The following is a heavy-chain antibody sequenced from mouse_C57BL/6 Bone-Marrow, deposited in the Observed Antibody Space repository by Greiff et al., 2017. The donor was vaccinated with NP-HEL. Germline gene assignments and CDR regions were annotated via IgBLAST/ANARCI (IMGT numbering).Heavy chain of an antibody. CDR2: ISSGGDYI. V-gene: IGHV5-9-1*02. CDR3: TRVGNYPVYYYAMDY. J-gene: IGHJ4*01. CDR1: GFTFSSYA. Sequence: EVMLVESGEGLVKPGGSLKLSCAASGFTFSSYAMSWVRQTPEKRLEWVAYISSGGDYIYYADPVKGRFTISRDNARNTLYLQMSRLKSEDTAMYYCTRVGNYPVYYYAMDYWGQGTSVTVSS. D-gene: IGHD2-1*01.